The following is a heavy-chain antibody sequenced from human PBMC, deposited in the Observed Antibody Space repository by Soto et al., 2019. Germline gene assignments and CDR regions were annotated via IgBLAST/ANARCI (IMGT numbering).Heavy chain of an antibody. CDR3: AGQIVAGDNWFDP. D-gene: IGHD5-12*01. Sequence: GGSLRLSCAASGFTFSSYAMHWVRQAPGKGLEWVAVISYDGSNKYYADSVKGRFTISRDNSKNTLYLQMNSLRAEDTAVYYCAGQIVAGDNWFDPWGQGTLVTVSS. CDR2: ISYDGSNK. V-gene: IGHV3-30-3*01. CDR1: GFTFSSYA. J-gene: IGHJ5*02.